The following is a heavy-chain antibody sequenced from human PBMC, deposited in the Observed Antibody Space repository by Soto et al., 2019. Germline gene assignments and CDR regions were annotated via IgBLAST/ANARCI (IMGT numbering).Heavy chain of an antibody. V-gene: IGHV1-69*02. D-gene: IGHD4-17*01. CDR2: IIPILGIA. CDR1: GGTFSSYT. CDR3: ARGDYGDYGGYYYYYMDV. Sequence: ASVKVSCKASGGTFSSYTISWVRQAPGQGLEWMGRIIPILGIANYAQKFQGRVTITADKSTSTAYMELSSLRSEDTAVYYCARGDYGDYGGYYYYYMDVWGKGTTVTVSS. J-gene: IGHJ6*03.